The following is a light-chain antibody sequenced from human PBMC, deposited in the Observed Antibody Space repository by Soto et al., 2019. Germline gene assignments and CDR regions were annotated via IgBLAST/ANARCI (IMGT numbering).Light chain of an antibody. CDR2: DDN. CDR3: GSWDSSLSAYV. Sequence: QSVLTQPPSVSAAPGQKVTISCSGSSSNIGGNSVSWYQQLPGTAPKLLIYDDNKRPSGIPDRFSGSKSGTSATLGITGFQPGDEADYHCGSWDSSLSAYVFGTGTKV. J-gene: IGLJ1*01. CDR1: SSNIGGNS. V-gene: IGLV1-51*01.